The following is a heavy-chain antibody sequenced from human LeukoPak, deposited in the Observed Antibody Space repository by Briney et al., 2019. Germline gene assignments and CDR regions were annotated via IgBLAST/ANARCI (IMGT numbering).Heavy chain of an antibody. CDR2: IKEDGSDK. J-gene: IGHJ4*02. CDR3: ARDAGYGYDRFDY. D-gene: IGHD5-18*01. V-gene: IGHV3-7*01. Sequence: GGSLRLSCAASGFTFSSYAMAWVRQAPGKGLEWVANIKEDGSDKNYVDSLKGRFTISRDNAKNSLYLQVNSLRAEDTAVYYCARDAGYGYDRFDYWGQGTQVTVSS. CDR1: GFTFSSYA.